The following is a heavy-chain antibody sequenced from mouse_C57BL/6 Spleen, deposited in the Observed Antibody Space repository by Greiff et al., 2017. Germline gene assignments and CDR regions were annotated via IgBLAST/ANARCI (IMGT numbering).Heavy chain of an antibody. CDR1: GYAFSSSW. D-gene: IGHD2-5*01. CDR2: IYPGDGDT. Sequence: VKLMESGPELVKPGASVKISCKASGYAFSSSWMNWVKQRPGKGLEWIGRIYPGDGDTNYNGKFKGKATLTADKSSSTAYMQLSSLTSEDSAVYFCARWSNYEAMDYWGQGTSVTVSS. V-gene: IGHV1-82*01. CDR3: ARWSNYEAMDY. J-gene: IGHJ4*01.